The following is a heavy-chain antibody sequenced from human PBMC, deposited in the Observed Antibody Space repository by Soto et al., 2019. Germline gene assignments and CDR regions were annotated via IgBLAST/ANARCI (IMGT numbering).Heavy chain of an antibody. CDR1: RGTFSSYT. D-gene: IGHD2-2*01. CDR3: AREGGIVVVPAAMDYYYYYMDV. CDR2: IIPILGIA. V-gene: IGHV1-69*04. Sequence: SVKVSCKASRGTFSSYTISWVRQAPGQGLEWMGRIIPILGIANYAQKFQGRVTITADKSTSTAYMELSSLRSEDTAVYYCAREGGIVVVPAAMDYYYYYMDVWGKGTTVTVSS. J-gene: IGHJ6*03.